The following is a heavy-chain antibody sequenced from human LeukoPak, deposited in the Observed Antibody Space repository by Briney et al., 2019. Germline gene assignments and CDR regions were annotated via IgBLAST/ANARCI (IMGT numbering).Heavy chain of an antibody. V-gene: IGHV1-69*04. Sequence: SVKVSCKASGGTFSSYAISWVRQAPGQGLEWMGRIIPILGIANYARKFQGRVTITADKSTSTAYMELSSLRSEDTAVYYCASYLPTIAAPNNWFDPWGQGTLVTVSS. D-gene: IGHD6-13*01. CDR1: GGTFSSYA. J-gene: IGHJ5*02. CDR3: ASYLPTIAAPNNWFDP. CDR2: IIPILGIA.